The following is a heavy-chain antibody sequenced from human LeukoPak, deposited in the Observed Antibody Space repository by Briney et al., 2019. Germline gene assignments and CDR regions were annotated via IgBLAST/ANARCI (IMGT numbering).Heavy chain of an antibody. Sequence: PSETLSLTCAVYGGSFSGYYWSWIRQPPGKGLEWIGEINHSGSTNYNPSLKSRVTISVDTSKNQFSLRLSSVTAADTAVYYCARSNWGSKNFDYWGQGTLVTVSS. J-gene: IGHJ4*02. V-gene: IGHV4-34*01. CDR3: ARSNWGSKNFDY. CDR2: INHSGST. CDR1: GGSFSGYY. D-gene: IGHD7-27*01.